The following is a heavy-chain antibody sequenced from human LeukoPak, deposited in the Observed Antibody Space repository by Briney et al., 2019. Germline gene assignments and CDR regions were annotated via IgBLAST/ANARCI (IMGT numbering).Heavy chain of an antibody. CDR3: ARDFDYQGDYAVFQH. Sequence: GGSLRLSCAASGFTFSSYVIHWVRQAPGKGLEWVAMIPYDGSNKYYADSVKGRFTISRDNSKNTLYLQMNSLRAEDTAVYYCARDFDYQGDYAVFQHWGQGTLVTVSS. V-gene: IGHV3-30-3*01. CDR2: IPYDGSNK. CDR1: GFTFSSYV. J-gene: IGHJ1*01. D-gene: IGHD4-17*01.